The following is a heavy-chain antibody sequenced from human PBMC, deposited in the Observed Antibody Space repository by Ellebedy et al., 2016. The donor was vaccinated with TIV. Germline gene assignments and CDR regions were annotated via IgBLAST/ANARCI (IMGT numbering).Heavy chain of an antibody. J-gene: IGHJ4*02. D-gene: IGHD3-22*01. V-gene: IGHV4-39*01. CDR3: ARHRPDTMIVVVAQTMGAYFDY. CDR2: IYYSGST. Sequence: MPSETLSLTCTVSGGSISSSSYYWGWIRQPPGKGLEWIGSIYYSGSTYYNPSLKSRVTISVDTSKNQFSLKLSSVTAADTAVYYCARHRPDTMIVVVAQTMGAYFDYWGQGTLVTVSS. CDR1: GGSISSSSYY.